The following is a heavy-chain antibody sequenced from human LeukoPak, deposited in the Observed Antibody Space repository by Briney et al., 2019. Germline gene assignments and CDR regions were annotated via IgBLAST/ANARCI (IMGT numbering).Heavy chain of an antibody. Sequence: SQTLSLTCAISGDSVSSNSAAWNWIRQSPSRGLEWLGRTYYRSKWYNDYAVSVKSRITINPDTSKNQFSLQLNSVTPEDTAVYYCARGGYCSSTSCFDNWFDPWGQGTLVTVSS. D-gene: IGHD2-2*01. CDR1: GDSVSSNSAA. V-gene: IGHV6-1*01. J-gene: IGHJ5*02. CDR2: TYYRSKWYN. CDR3: ARGGYCSSTSCFDNWFDP.